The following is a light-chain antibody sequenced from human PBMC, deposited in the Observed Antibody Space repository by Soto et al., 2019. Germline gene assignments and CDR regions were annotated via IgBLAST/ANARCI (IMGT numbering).Light chain of an antibody. V-gene: IGLV1-44*01. Sequence: QSVLTQPPSASGTPGQRVTISCSGSSSNIGSNTVNWYQQLPGTAPKLLIYSNNQRPSGVPDRFSGSKSGTSASLAISGLQSEDEADYYCAAWDDSLNAYWVFGGGTQLTVL. CDR1: SSNIGSNT. CDR3: AAWDDSLNAYWV. J-gene: IGLJ3*02. CDR2: SNN.